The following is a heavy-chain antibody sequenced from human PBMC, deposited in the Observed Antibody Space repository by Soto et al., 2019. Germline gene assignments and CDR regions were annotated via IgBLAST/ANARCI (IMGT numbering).Heavy chain of an antibody. CDR1: GFNFGAFE. V-gene: IGHV3-30*04. CDR2: ISRDGSRK. D-gene: IGHD6-13*01. J-gene: IGHJ4*02. Sequence: QVQLVESGGGVVQPGGSQSLSCAASGFNFGAFEMYWVRQAPGKGLEWVAFISRDGSRKYYAASVLGRFTVSRDNSQNTLSLQISSLRPEDTAVYYCVKDRSAKYSIDYWGQGTLVSVSS. CDR3: VKDRSAKYSIDY.